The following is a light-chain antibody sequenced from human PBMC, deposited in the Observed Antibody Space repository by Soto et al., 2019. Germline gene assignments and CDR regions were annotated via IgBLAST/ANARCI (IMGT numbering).Light chain of an antibody. V-gene: IGKV3-11*01. CDR3: QQFDDSVT. J-gene: IGKJ5*01. CDR1: QSVSSF. CDR2: GAS. Sequence: IVLTQSPATLSLSPGERATLSCRASQSVSSFLAWYQQKPGQGPRLLMYGASDRATGTPGRFSGSGSGTDFTLTISGLEPEDSAVYYCQQFDDSVTFGQGTRLEIK.